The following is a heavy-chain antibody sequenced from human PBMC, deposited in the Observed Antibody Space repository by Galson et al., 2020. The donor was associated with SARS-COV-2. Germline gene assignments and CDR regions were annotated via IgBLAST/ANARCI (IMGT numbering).Heavy chain of an antibody. CDR3: AKGQVLYAIRPFDT. CDR2: ISGSGGTT. V-gene: IGHV3-23*01. D-gene: IGHD2-8*02. Sequence: GGSLRLSCAASGFTFSNYAMAWVRQAPGKGLEWVSAISGSGGTTYYAASVRGRFTISRDDSKNTLYLQMNSLRAEDTALYYCAKGQVLYAIRPFDTWGQGTLVTVSS. CDR1: GFTFSNYA. J-gene: IGHJ4*02.